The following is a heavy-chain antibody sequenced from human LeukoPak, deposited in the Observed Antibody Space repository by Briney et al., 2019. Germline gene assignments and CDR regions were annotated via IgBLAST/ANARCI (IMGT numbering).Heavy chain of an antibody. V-gene: IGHV4-59*08. CDR1: GDSITSDY. J-gene: IGHJ4*02. D-gene: IGHD4-17*01. Sequence: PSETQSLTCTVSGDSITSDYWSWIRQPPGKGLEWIGFINNRGTTSYNPSLKSRVTISRDMSKNQFALKLSSVSAADTAVYYCARYRDGDSDISLDIWGQGTLVTVSS. CDR2: INNRGTT. CDR3: ARYRDGDSDISLDI.